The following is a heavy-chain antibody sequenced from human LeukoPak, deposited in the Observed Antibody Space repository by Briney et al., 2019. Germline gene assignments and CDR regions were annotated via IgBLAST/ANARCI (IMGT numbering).Heavy chain of an antibody. D-gene: IGHD3-22*01. Sequence: GGSLRLSCAASGFTFDSYAMTWVRQAPGKGLDWVSGISASGASPYYADSVKGRFTISRDNSKNTLYLQMNSLRAEDTAVYYCAKDDSSGYYPFDYWGQGTLVTVSS. CDR3: AKDDSSGYYPFDY. CDR1: GFTFDSYA. J-gene: IGHJ4*02. CDR2: ISASGASP. V-gene: IGHV3-23*01.